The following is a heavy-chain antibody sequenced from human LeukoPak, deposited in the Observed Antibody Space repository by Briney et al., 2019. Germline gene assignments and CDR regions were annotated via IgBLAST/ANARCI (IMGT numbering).Heavy chain of an antibody. CDR1: GFTFSNYG. CDR2: IWYDGSNK. V-gene: IGHV3-33*01. J-gene: IGHJ4*02. Sequence: GGSLRLSCAASGFTFSNYGMQWVRQAPGKGLEWVAVIWYDGSNKIYAESVKGRFTISRDNSKNTLYLQMNSLRAEDTAVYYCARAYDFWSGYGFDYWGQGTLVTVSS. D-gene: IGHD3-3*01. CDR3: ARAYDFWSGYGFDY.